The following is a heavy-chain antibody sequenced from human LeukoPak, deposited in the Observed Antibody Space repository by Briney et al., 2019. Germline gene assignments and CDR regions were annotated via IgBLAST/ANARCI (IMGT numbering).Heavy chain of an antibody. V-gene: IGHV1-69*04. CDR3: ARDLLRGGNSRDNWFDP. CDR1: GGTFSSYA. J-gene: IGHJ5*02. Sequence: GASVKVSCKASGGTFSSYAISWVRQAPGQGPEWMGRIIPILGIANYAQKFQGRVTITADKSTSTAYMELSSLRSEDTAVYYCARDLLRGGNSRDNWFDPWGQGTLVTVSS. CDR2: IIPILGIA. D-gene: IGHD4-23*01.